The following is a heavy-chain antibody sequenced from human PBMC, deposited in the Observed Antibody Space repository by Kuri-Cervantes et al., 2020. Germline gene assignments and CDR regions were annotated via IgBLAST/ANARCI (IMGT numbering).Heavy chain of an antibody. CDR1: GGSISSGGYS. V-gene: IGHV4-30-2*01. J-gene: IGHJ4*02. Sequence: SETLSLTCAVSGGSISSGGYSWSWIRQPPGKGLEWIGYIYHSGSTYYNPSLKSRVTISVDRSKNQFSLKLSSVTAADTAVYYCARVGSRRASHFDYWGQGTLVTVSS. CDR2: IYHSGST. D-gene: IGHD2-15*01. CDR3: ARVGSRRASHFDY.